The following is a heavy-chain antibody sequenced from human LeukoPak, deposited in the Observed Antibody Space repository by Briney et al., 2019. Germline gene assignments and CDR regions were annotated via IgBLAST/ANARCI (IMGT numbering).Heavy chain of an antibody. D-gene: IGHD6-13*01. J-gene: IGHJ5*02. CDR1: GDSISSRSYY. Sequence: PSETLSLTCNVSGDSISSRSYYWGWIRQPPGKGLEWIGSIYYSGRTSYNPSLKSRVTMSLDTSKNQFSLKLTSVTAADTAVYHCARKGNSISWCSPWGQGTLVTVSS. CDR3: ARKGNSISWCSP. V-gene: IGHV4-39*07. CDR2: IYYSGRT.